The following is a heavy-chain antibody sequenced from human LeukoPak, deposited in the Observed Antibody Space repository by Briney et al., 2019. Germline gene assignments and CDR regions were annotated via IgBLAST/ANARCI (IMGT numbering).Heavy chain of an antibody. D-gene: IGHD3-10*02. V-gene: IGHV3-23*01. CDR2: ISGSGGVT. Sequence: QAGGSLRLSCAASGFTFSSYAMSWVRQAPGKGLEWVSAISGSGGVTSYADSVKGRFTISRDNAKNSLYLQMNSLRAEDTAVYYCARDFLSPMSFYMDVWGKGTTVTVSS. CDR3: ARDFLSPMSFYMDV. J-gene: IGHJ6*03. CDR1: GFTFSSYA.